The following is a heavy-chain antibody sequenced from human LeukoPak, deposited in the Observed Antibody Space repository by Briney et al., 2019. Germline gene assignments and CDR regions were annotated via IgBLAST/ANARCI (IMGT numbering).Heavy chain of an antibody. V-gene: IGHV4-61*02. CDR2: IYTSGST. Sequence: SETLSLTCTVSGGSISSGSYYWSWIRQPAGKGLEWIGRIYTSGSTNYNPSLKSRVTISVDTSKNQFSLKLSSVTAADTAVYYCARAVVVISGGFDYWGQGTLVTVSS. CDR3: ARAVVVISGGFDY. D-gene: IGHD3-22*01. CDR1: GGSISSGSYY. J-gene: IGHJ4*02.